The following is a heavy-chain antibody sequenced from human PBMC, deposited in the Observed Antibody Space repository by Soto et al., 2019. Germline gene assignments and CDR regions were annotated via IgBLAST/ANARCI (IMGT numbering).Heavy chain of an antibody. CDR2: LYYGGRT. CDR3: ARRAGYCTSGICYDAFDI. J-gene: IGHJ3*02. CDR1: GGSISSYSYY. D-gene: IGHD2-15*01. Sequence: QLQLQESSPGLVKPSETLSLTCTVSGGSISSYSYYWDWIRQPPGKGLEWIGSLYYGGRTYYNPSLKSRVTISIDTSKNKFSLKLNSVAAADTAVYHCARRAGYCTSGICYDAFDIWGQGTVVTVSS. V-gene: IGHV4-39*01.